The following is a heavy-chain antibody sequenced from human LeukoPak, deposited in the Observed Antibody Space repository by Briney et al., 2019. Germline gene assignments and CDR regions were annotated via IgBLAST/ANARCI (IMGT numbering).Heavy chain of an antibody. J-gene: IGHJ4*02. Sequence: SETLSLTCAVYGGSFSGYYWSWIRQPPGKGLEWIGYIYYSGSTNYNPSLKSRVTISVDTSKNQFSLKLSSVTAADTAVYYCARLNASSSWVYYFDYWGQGTLVTVSS. V-gene: IGHV4-59*08. CDR2: IYYSGST. CDR3: ARLNASSSWVYYFDY. D-gene: IGHD6-13*01. CDR1: GGSFSGYY.